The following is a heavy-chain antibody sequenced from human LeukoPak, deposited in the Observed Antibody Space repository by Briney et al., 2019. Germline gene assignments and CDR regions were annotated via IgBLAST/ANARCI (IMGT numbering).Heavy chain of an antibody. CDR1: GFTFSNFV. D-gene: IGHD4-17*01. CDR2: INDNGYNT. V-gene: IGHV3-64*04. CDR3: AKLTTWNTHYPIDY. J-gene: IGHJ4*02. Sequence: GGSLRLSCSASGFTFSNFVMHWVRQAPGKGLEYVAIINDNGYNTDYAGSVKGRFTVARDNSKNTLYLQMNSLRAEDTALYYCAKLTTWNTHYPIDYWGQGTLVTVSS.